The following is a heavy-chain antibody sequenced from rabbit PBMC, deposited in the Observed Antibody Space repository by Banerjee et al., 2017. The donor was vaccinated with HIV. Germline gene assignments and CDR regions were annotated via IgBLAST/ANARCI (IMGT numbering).Heavy chain of an antibody. J-gene: IGHJ4*01. D-gene: IGHD8-1*01. CDR2: IYTSSGNT. Sequence: QSLEESGGDLVKPGGTLTLTCKASGIDFSSYYYMCWVRQAPGKGLEWIGCIYTSSGNTYYASWAKGRFTISKTSSTTVTLQMTSLTAADTATYFCARSGYADFSYNQFNLWGQGTLVTVS. CDR1: GIDFSSYYY. CDR3: ARSGYADFSYNQFNL. V-gene: IGHV1S40*01.